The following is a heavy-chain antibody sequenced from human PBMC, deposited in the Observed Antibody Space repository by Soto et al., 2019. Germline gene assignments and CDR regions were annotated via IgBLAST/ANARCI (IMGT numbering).Heavy chain of an antibody. J-gene: IGHJ6*02. CDR2: IYHSGST. CDR1: GGSISSGGYS. D-gene: IGHD6-6*01. CDR3: ARVGYSSSSAGAYYYGMDV. V-gene: IGHV4-30-2*01. Sequence: SETLSLTCAVSGGSISSGGYSWSWIRQPPGKGLEWIGYIYHSGSTYYRPSLKSRLTISVDRSKKQLSQKLSSVTAADTAGYYCARVGYSSSSAGAYYYGMDVLGQGTTVTVSS.